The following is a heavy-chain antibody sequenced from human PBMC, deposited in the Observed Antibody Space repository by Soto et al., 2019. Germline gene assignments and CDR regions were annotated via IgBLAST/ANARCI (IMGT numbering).Heavy chain of an antibody. J-gene: IGHJ6*02. CDR2: ISYDGSNK. Sequence: GGSLRLSCAASGFTFSSYAMHWVRQAPGKGLEWVAVISYDGSNKYYADSVKGRFTISRDNSKNTLYLQMSSLRAEDTAVYYCARETSGSYSHYYYYVMDVWGQGTTVXVSS. V-gene: IGHV3-30-3*01. D-gene: IGHD1-26*01. CDR1: GFTFSSYA. CDR3: ARETSGSYSHYYYYVMDV.